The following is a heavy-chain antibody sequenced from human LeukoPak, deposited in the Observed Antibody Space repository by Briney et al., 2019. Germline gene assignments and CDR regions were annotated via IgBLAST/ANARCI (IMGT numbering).Heavy chain of an antibody. CDR1: GGSISSYY. D-gene: IGHD6-19*01. CDR3: AGGGGSGWYGEDHYFDY. Sequence: SEILSLTCTVSGGSISSYYWSWIRQPPGKGLEWIGYIYYSGSTNYNPSLKSRVTISVDTSKNQFSLKLSSVTAADTAVYYCAGGGGSGWYGEDHYFDYWGQGTLVTVSS. V-gene: IGHV4-59*01. CDR2: IYYSGST. J-gene: IGHJ4*02.